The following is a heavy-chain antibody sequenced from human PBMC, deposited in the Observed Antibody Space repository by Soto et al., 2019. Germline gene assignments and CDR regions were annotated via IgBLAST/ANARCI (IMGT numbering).Heavy chain of an antibody. Sequence: SLRLSCAAPGFTFSSYAMSWVRQAPGKGLEWVSAISGSGGSTYYADSVKGRFTISRDNSKNTLYLQMNSLRAEDTAVYYCAKSVVVTAIPFDYWGQGTLVTVSS. CDR3: AKSVVVTAIPFDY. CDR2: ISGSGGST. D-gene: IGHD2-21*02. J-gene: IGHJ4*02. V-gene: IGHV3-23*01. CDR1: GFTFSSYA.